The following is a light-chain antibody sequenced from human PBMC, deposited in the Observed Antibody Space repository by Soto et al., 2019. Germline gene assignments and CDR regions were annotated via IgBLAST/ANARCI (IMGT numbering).Light chain of an antibody. CDR1: QGISSW. CDR2: AAS. Sequence: DIQMTQAPSSVSASVGDRVTITCRASQGISSWLAWYQHKPGKAPQLLIYAASSLQSGVKSRFSGSGSVTDFTPTNSGLQPKDVAPSDCQQANSFPYSVGRRTKVEIK. J-gene: IGKJ2*01. V-gene: IGKV1-12*01. CDR3: QQANSFPYS.